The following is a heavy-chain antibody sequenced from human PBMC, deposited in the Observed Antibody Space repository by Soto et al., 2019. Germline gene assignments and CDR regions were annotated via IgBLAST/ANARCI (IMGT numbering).Heavy chain of an antibody. J-gene: IGHJ6*02. CDR3: AKDMHSGYVYHYGMDV. Sequence: HPGGSLRLSCAASGFTFSSYGMHWVRQAPGKGLEWVAVISYDGSNKYYADSVKGRFTISRDNSKNTLYLEMNSLRAEDTAVYYCAKDMHSGYVYHYGMDVWGQGTTVTVSS. CDR1: GFTFSSYG. CDR2: ISYDGSNK. D-gene: IGHD5-12*01. V-gene: IGHV3-30*18.